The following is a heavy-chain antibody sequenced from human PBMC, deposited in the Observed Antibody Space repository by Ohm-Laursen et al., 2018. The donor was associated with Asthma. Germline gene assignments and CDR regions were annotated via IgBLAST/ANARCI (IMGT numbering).Heavy chain of an antibody. CDR2: IYYSGST. CDR3: ARVGRGIRPLRYWYFDL. D-gene: IGHD1-1*01. CDR1: GGSVSSGSYY. J-gene: IGHJ2*01. Sequence: SETLSLTCAVSGGSVSSGSYYWSWIRQHPGKGLEWIGYIYYSGSTYYNPSLKSRVTISVDTSKNQFSLKLSSVTAADTAVYYCARVGRGIRPLRYWYFDLWGRGTLVTVSS. V-gene: IGHV4-31*11.